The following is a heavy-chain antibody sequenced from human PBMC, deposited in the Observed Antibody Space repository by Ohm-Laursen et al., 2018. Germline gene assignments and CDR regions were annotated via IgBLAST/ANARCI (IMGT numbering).Heavy chain of an antibody. CDR2: IHYSRTSLI. D-gene: IGHD2-2*02. V-gene: IGHV3-48*03. CDR3: ARRIPLYGMDV. Sequence: SLRLSCTASGFNFNTYEMSWVRQASGKGLEWVANIHYSRTSLIYYADSVIGRFTISRDNAKNSLFLQMNSLRADDTAIYYCARRIPLYGMDVWGQGTTVTVSS. J-gene: IGHJ6*02. CDR1: GFNFNTYE.